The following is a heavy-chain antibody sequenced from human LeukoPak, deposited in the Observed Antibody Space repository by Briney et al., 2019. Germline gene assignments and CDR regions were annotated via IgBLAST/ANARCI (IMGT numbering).Heavy chain of an antibody. Sequence: ASVKVSCKASGYTFTNYGISWVRQAPGQGLEWMGWISAYNSYTNYAQKLQGRVTMTTDTSTSTAYMELRSLRSDDTAVYYCARDNSGGSTWWFDPWGQGTLVTVSS. CDR1: GYTFTNYG. CDR3: ARDNSGGSTWWFDP. D-gene: IGHD2-15*01. CDR2: ISAYNSYT. V-gene: IGHV1-18*01. J-gene: IGHJ5*02.